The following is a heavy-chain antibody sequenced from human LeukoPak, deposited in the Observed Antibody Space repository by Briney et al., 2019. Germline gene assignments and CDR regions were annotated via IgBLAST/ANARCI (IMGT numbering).Heavy chain of an antibody. CDR2: IYYSGST. V-gene: IGHV4-39*01. D-gene: IGHD3-10*01. CDR3: ARREGFGELYRV. Sequence: PSETLSLTCTVSGGSISSSSYYWGWLRQPPGKGLEWIGSIYYSGSTYYTPSLKSRVTISVDTSKNQFSLKLSSVTAADTAVYYCARREGFGELYRVWGQGTLVTVSS. J-gene: IGHJ4*02. CDR1: GGSISSSSYY.